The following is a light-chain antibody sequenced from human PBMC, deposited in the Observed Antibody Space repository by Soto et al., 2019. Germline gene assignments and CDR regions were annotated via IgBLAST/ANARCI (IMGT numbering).Light chain of an antibody. V-gene: IGLV2-14*01. CDR1: SSDVGGYNY. Sequence: QSALTQPASVSGSPGQSITISCTGTSSDVGGYNYVSWYQQHPGKAPKLMIYDVSNRPSGVSNRFSGSKSGNTASLTISGRQAEDEAEYYCSSYTSSSTPWVFGGGTQLTVL. CDR3: SSYTSSSTPWV. CDR2: DVS. J-gene: IGLJ3*02.